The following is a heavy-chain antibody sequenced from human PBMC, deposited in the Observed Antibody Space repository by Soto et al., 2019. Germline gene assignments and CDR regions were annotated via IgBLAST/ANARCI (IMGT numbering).Heavy chain of an antibody. V-gene: IGHV1-8*01. CDR2: MSSNSGDT. CDR3: ARGPPNWGFDY. CDR1: GYTFTSYD. J-gene: IGHJ4*02. Sequence: QVQLVQSGAEIKKPGASVKVSCKASGYTFTSYDINWVRQAPGQGFEWMGWMSSNSGDTGYAKKFQDRVTMTRNTAIRTAYMELSSLRSEDTAVYYCARGPPNWGFDYWGQGTLVTVSS. D-gene: IGHD7-27*01.